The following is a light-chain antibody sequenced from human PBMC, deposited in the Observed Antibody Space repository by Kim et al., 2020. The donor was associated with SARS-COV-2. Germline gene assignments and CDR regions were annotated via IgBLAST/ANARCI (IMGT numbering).Light chain of an antibody. CDR2: GAS. J-gene: IGKJ5*01. Sequence: APGERATLSSRASQSVSSNVAWYQQKPGQAPRLLIYGASTRANGIPARFSGSESGTEFTLTISSLQSEDFAVYYCQQYNNWPPVTFGQGTRLEIK. CDR3: QQYNNWPPVT. V-gene: IGKV3-15*01. CDR1: QSVSSN.